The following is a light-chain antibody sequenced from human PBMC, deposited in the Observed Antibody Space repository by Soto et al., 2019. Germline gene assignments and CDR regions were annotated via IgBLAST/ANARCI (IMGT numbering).Light chain of an antibody. CDR3: QQYNYWPYT. V-gene: IGKV3-15*01. Sequence: EIVMTQSPATLSVSPGERATLSCRASQSVSSYLAWYQQKPGQAPRLLIYGASTRATGIPASFSGSGSGTEFTLNISSLQSEDFAIYYCQQYNYWPYTFGQGTKLEIK. J-gene: IGKJ2*01. CDR2: GAS. CDR1: QSVSSY.